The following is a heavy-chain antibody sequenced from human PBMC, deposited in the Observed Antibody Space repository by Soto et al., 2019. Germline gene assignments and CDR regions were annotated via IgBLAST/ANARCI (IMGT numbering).Heavy chain of an antibody. Sequence: DVQLVESGGGLVKPGGSLRLSCAASGFTFSDAWMTWVRQAPGKGLEWVGCIKSKTDGGTTDYAAPVKDRFTISRDDSKNTLYLQMNSLKTDDTAVYYCTTAITMMRDRGQGTLVAVSS. CDR3: TTAITMMRD. CDR2: IKSKTDGGTT. CDR1: GFTFSDAW. D-gene: IGHD3-22*01. V-gene: IGHV3-15*01. J-gene: IGHJ4*02.